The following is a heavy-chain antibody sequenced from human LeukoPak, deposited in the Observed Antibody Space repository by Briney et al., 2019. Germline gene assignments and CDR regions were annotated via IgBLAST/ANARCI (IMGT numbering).Heavy chain of an antibody. CDR3: ARRSHDYGGKEYYFDY. CDR2: IYYSGST. Sequence: SSETLSLTCTVSGGSISSSSYYWGWIRQPPGKGLEWIGSIYYSGSTYYNPSLKSRVTISVDTSKNQFSLKLSSVTAADTAVYYCARRSHDYGGKEYYFDYWGQGTLVTVSS. J-gene: IGHJ4*02. V-gene: IGHV4-39*01. CDR1: GGSISSSSYY. D-gene: IGHD4-23*01.